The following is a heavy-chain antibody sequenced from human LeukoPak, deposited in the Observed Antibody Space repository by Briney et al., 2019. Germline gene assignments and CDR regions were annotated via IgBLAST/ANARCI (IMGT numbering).Heavy chain of an antibody. V-gene: IGHV1-69*05. CDR2: IISIFGTA. D-gene: IGHD6-6*01. CDR1: GGTFSSYA. J-gene: IGHJ3*02. Sequence: ASVKVSCKASGGTFSSYAISWVRQAPGQGLEWMGGIISIFGTANYAQKFQGRVTITTDESTSTAYMELSSLRSEDTAVYYCARGVLKQLVLDAFDIWGQGTMVTVSS. CDR3: ARGVLKQLVLDAFDI.